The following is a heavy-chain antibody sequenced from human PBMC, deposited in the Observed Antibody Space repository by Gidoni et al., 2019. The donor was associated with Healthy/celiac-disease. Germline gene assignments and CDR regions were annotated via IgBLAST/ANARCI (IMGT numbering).Heavy chain of an antibody. Sequence: QVQLLQSGAEVKKPGASVKVSCKVSGYPLTELSMHWVRQAPGKGLEWMGGFDPEDGETIYAQKFQGRVTMTEDTSTDTAYMELSSLRSEDTAVYYCATCGPVVVAASETYDAFDIWGQGTMVTVSS. CDR1: GYPLTELS. V-gene: IGHV1-24*01. D-gene: IGHD2-15*01. CDR2: FDPEDGET. CDR3: ATCGPVVVAASETYDAFDI. J-gene: IGHJ3*02.